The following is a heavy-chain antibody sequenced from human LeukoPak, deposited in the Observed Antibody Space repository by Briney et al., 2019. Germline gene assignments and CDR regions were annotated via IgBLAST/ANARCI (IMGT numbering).Heavy chain of an antibody. V-gene: IGHV7-4-1*02. CDR2: IDTNTGNP. CDR1: GYTFTSHG. D-gene: IGHD3-10*01. J-gene: IGHJ6*03. Sequence: ASVKVSCKASGYTFTSHGISWVRQAPGQGLEYMGWIDTNTGNPSYAQAFTGRIVFSLDTSVSTAYLEIRSLKAEDSAVYFCARRSMVQHMDVWGKGTTVIVSS. CDR3: ARRSMVQHMDV.